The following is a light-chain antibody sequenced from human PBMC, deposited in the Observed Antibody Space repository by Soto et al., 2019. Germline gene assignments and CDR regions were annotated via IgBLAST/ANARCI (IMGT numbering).Light chain of an antibody. J-gene: IGKJ5*01. CDR1: QSVSSSY. CDR2: GAS. V-gene: IGKV3-20*01. Sequence: EIVLTQSPGTLSLSPGERATLSCRASQSVSSSYLAWYQQKPGQAPRLLIYGASRRATGIPDRFSGSGSGTDFTLTISRLEPEDVAVYYCQQHGTSPITFGQGTRLEIK. CDR3: QQHGTSPIT.